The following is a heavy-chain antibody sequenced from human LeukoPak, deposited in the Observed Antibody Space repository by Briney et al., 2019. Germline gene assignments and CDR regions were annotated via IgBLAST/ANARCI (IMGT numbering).Heavy chain of an antibody. D-gene: IGHD6-19*01. CDR2: INAGNGNT. CDR3: ARDGSGWVDY. Sequence: RASVKVSCKASGYTFTSYAMHWVRQAPGQRLEWMGWINAGNGNTKYPQKFQGRVTITRDTSASTAYMELSSLRSEDTAVYYCARDGSGWVDYWGQGTLVTVSS. CDR1: GYTFTSYA. V-gene: IGHV1-3*01. J-gene: IGHJ4*02.